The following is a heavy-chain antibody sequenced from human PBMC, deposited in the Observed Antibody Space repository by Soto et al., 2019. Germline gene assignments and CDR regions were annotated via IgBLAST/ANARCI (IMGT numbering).Heavy chain of an antibody. J-gene: IGHJ4*01. CDR1: GFTVSSKY. Sequence: PGGSLRLSCAASGFTVSSKYMSWVRQAPGKGLEWVGRVKSKTDGGTTDFAAPVKGRFAISRDDSKNMVYLEMNSLKTEDTAIYYCTTDSYMTNIIVRFDYWGHGTLVTVSS. V-gene: IGHV3-15*01. CDR2: VKSKTDGGTT. D-gene: IGHD4-17*01. CDR3: TTDSYMTNIIVRFDY.